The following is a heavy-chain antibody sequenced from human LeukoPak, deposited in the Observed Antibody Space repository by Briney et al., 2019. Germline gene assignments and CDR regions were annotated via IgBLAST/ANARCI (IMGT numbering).Heavy chain of an antibody. CDR2: IDWNGGSI. CDR3: ARGGENSGYDY. Sequence: GGSLRLSCAASGFTFDDYAMSWVRQAPGKGLEWVSGIDWNGGSIGYADSVKGRFTISRDNAENSLSLRMNSLRAEDTAVYYCARGGENSGYDYWGQGTLVTVSS. V-gene: IGHV3-20*04. CDR1: GFTFDDYA. J-gene: IGHJ4*02. D-gene: IGHD3-22*01.